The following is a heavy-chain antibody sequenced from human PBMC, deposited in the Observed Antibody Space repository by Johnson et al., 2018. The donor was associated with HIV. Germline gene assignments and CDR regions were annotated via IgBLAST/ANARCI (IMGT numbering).Heavy chain of an antibody. CDR1: GFTFSSYA. J-gene: IGHJ3*02. Sequence: QVQLVESGGGVVQPGRSLRLSCAASGFTFSSYAMHWVRQAPGKGLEWVAVISYDGSNKYYADSVKGRFTISRDNSKNTLYLQMNSLRAEHTAVYYCARDGQDRDDAFDIWGQGTMVTVSS. D-gene: IGHD3-22*01. V-gene: IGHV3-30*14. CDR2: ISYDGSNK. CDR3: ARDGQDRDDAFDI.